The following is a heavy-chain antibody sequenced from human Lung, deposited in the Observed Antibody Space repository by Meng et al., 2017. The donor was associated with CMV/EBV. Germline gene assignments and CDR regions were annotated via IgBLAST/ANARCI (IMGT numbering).Heavy chain of an antibody. CDR1: GYTXTSYY. CDR2: INPSGGST. J-gene: IGHJ6*02. CDR3: ARDRRRYYDSSGYQTYYYGMDV. V-gene: IGHV1-46*01. D-gene: IGHD3-22*01. Sequence: ASXXVSXKASGYTXTSYYMHWVRQAPGQGLEWMGIINPSGGSTSYAQKFQGRVTMTRDTSTSTVYMELSSLRSEDTAVYYCARDRRRYYDSSGYQTYYYGMDVXGQGXTVTVSS.